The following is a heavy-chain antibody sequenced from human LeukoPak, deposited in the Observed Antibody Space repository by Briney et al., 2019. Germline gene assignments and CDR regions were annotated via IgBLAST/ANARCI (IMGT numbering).Heavy chain of an antibody. CDR1: GYTFTSYY. CDR3: ARDYERVWYYDSSGSVSMDY. V-gene: IGHV1-46*01. J-gene: IGHJ4*02. D-gene: IGHD3-22*01. Sequence: ASVKVSCKASGYTFTSYYMHWVRQAPGQGLEWMGIINPSGGSTSYAQKFQGRVTMTRDTSTSTVYMELSSLRSEDTAVYYCARDYERVWYYDSSGSVSMDYWGQGTLVTVSS. CDR2: INPSGGST.